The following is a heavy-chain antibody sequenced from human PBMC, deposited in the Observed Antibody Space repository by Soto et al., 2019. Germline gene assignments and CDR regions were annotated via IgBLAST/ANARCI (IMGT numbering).Heavy chain of an antibody. Sequence: SETLSLTCTVSGGSISSYYWSWIRQPPGKGLEWIGYIYYSGSTNYNPSLKSRVTISVDTSKNQFSLKLSSVTAADTAVYYCARYSSSWQMNWFDPWGQGTLVTVSS. D-gene: IGHD6-13*01. CDR2: IYYSGST. V-gene: IGHV4-59*01. CDR1: GGSISSYY. J-gene: IGHJ5*02. CDR3: ARYSSSWQMNWFDP.